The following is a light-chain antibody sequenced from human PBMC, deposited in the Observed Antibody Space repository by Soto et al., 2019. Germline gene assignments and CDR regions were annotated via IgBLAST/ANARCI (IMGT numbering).Light chain of an antibody. V-gene: IGKV1-27*01. CDR1: QGISNY. CDR3: QKYNSAPWT. J-gene: IGKJ1*01. Sequence: DIQMTQSPSSLSASVGDRVTITCRASQGISNYLAWYQQKPGKVPRLLLYAASTLQSGVPSRFSGSGSGTDFTLTISSLQPEDGAAYYCQKYNSAPWTFVQGTKVEIK. CDR2: AAS.